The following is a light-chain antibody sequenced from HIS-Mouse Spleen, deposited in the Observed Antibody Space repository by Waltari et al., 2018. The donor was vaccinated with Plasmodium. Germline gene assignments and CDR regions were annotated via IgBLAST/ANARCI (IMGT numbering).Light chain of an antibody. V-gene: IGLV3-10*01. CDR2: EDS. Sequence: SYELTQPPSVSVSPGQTARITCSGDALPKKYAYWYQHKSGQAPVRGIYEDSKRPSGIPERLSGSRSGTMATLTISGDQVEDEADYYCDSTDSSGNHRVFGGGTKLTVL. CDR1: ALPKKY. J-gene: IGLJ3*02. CDR3: DSTDSSGNHRV.